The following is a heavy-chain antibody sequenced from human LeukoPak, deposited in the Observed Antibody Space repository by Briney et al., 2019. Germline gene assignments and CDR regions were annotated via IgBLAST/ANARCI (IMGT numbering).Heavy chain of an antibody. D-gene: IGHD3-22*01. Sequence: GGSLRLSCAASGFTFSTYSMNWVRQAPGKGLEWVSYISSSSSTIYYADSVKGRFTISRDNAKNSLYLQMNSLRAEDTAVYYCARGSTYYDSSGQVPFDYWGQGTLVAVSS. CDR1: GFTFSTYS. J-gene: IGHJ4*02. CDR2: ISSSSSTI. V-gene: IGHV3-48*01. CDR3: ARGSTYYDSSGQVPFDY.